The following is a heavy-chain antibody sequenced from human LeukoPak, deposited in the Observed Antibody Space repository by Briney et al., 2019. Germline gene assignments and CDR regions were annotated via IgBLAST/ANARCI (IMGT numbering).Heavy chain of an antibody. Sequence: PGGSLRLSCAASGFTFSSNWMTWVRQAPGKGLEWVANIKQDGSEKYYVDSVKGRFTISRDNAKNSLYLQMNSLRAEDTAVYYCARVGIAVAGTDYWGQGTLVTVSS. CDR3: ARVGIAVAGTDY. CDR1: GFTFSSNW. J-gene: IGHJ4*02. CDR2: IKQDGSEK. V-gene: IGHV3-7*01. D-gene: IGHD6-19*01.